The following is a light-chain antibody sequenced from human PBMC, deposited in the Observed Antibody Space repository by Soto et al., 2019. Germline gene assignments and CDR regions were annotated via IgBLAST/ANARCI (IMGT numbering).Light chain of an antibody. V-gene: IGKV1-5*01. J-gene: IGKJ2*01. CDR3: QQYNSYSHT. CDR2: DAS. Sequence: DIQMTQSPSTLSASVGDRVTITCRASQSIRSWLAWYQQKPGQAPKLLIYDASSLESGVPSRFSGSGSRTEFTFTISSLQPDDFATYYCQQYNSYSHTFGQGTKLEIK. CDR1: QSIRSW.